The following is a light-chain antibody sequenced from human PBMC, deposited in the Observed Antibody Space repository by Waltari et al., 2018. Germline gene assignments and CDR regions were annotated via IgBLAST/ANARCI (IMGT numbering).Light chain of an antibody. CDR1: SSDVGSYNR. CDR2: EVS. CDR3: SSYTSSSTL. J-gene: IGLJ2*01. Sequence: QSALTQPPSVSGSPGQSVTSSCTGTSSDVGSYNRVSWYQQPPGTAPKLMIYEVSNRPVGVPDRFSGSKSGNTASLTISGLQAEDEADYYCSSYTSSSTLFGGGTKLTVL. V-gene: IGLV2-18*02.